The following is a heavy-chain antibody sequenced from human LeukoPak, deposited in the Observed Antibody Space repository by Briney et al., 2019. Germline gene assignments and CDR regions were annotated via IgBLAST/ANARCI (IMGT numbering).Heavy chain of an antibody. CDR2: IDWDDDK. Sequence: SGPTLVNPTQALTLTCTFSGFSPSTTGMCVTWVRQPPGKALEWLARIDWDDDKYYSTSLKTRLTISKDTSKNQVVLTMTNMDPVDTGTYYCARTNRYHTVDYWGQGTLVTVSS. J-gene: IGHJ4*02. CDR3: ARTNRYHTVDY. D-gene: IGHD2/OR15-2a*01. V-gene: IGHV2-70*11. CDR1: GFSPSTTGMC.